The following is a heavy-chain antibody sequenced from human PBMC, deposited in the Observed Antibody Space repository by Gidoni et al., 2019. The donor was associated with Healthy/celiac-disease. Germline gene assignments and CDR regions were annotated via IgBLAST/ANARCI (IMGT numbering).Heavy chain of an antibody. D-gene: IGHD3-22*01. J-gene: IGHJ4*02. CDR1: GGSFSGYY. Sequence: QVQLQQWGAGLLKPSETLSLTCAVYGGSFSGYYWSWIRQPPGKGLEWIGEINHSGSTNYNPSLKSRVTISVDTSKNQFSLKLSSVTAADTAVYYCARGRNYYDSSGYSRSPHYFDYWGQGTLVTVSS. CDR3: ARGRNYYDSSGYSRSPHYFDY. CDR2: INHSGST. V-gene: IGHV4-34*01.